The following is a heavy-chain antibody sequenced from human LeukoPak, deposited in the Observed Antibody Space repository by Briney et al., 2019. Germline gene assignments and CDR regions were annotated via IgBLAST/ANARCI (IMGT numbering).Heavy chain of an antibody. CDR3: ARDLSFDSSGYYDY. V-gene: IGHV4-39*07. CDR2: IYYSGSY. D-gene: IGHD3-22*01. Sequence: PSETLSLTCTVSGGSISSSSYYWGWMRQPPGKGLEWIGSIYYSGSYYYNPSLKTRLTISVDTSKTQFSLKLRSVTAADTAVYYCARDLSFDSSGYYDYWGQGTLVTVSS. CDR1: GGSISSSSYY. J-gene: IGHJ4*02.